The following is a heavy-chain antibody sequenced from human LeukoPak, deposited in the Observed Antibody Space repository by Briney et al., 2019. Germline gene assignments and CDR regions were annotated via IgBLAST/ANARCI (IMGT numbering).Heavy chain of an antibody. J-gene: IGHJ4*02. CDR3: ARLYCSGTSCYPFDY. Sequence: PSETLSLTCAVSGYSISSGYYWGWIRQPPGKGLEWIGSIYHSGSTYYNPSLKSRVTISVDTSKNQFSLKLSSVTAADTAVYYCARLYCSGTSCYPFDYWGQGTLVTVSS. CDR2: IYHSGST. CDR1: GYSISSGYY. V-gene: IGHV4-38-2*01. D-gene: IGHD2-2*01.